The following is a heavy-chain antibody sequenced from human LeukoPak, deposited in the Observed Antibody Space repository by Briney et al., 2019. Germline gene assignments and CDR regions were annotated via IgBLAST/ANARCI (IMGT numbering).Heavy chain of an antibody. CDR2: IYYSGST. D-gene: IGHD5-12*01. J-gene: IGHJ3*02. CDR1: GGSISSGGYY. CDR3: ARGYSGYGTGAFDI. V-gene: IGHV4-31*03. Sequence: SETLSLTCTVSGGSISSGGYYWSWIRQHPGKGLEWIGYIYYSGSTYYNPSLKSRVTISVDTSKNQFSLKLSSVTAADTAVYYCARGYSGYGTGAFDIWGQGTMVTVSS.